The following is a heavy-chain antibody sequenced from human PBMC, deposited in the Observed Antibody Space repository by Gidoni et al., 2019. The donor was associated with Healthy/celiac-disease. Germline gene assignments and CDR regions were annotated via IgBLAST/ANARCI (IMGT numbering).Heavy chain of an antibody. CDR2: IIPIFGTA. Sequence: QVQLVQSGAEVKKPGSSVKVSCTASGGNFSSYAISWVRQAPGQVLEWMGVIIPIFGTANYAQKFQGRVTITADKSTSTAYMELSSLRSEDTAVYYCARVADYCSSTSCTGDWFDPWGQGTLVTVSS. V-gene: IGHV1-69*06. CDR1: GGNFSSYA. D-gene: IGHD2-2*01. J-gene: IGHJ5*02. CDR3: ARVADYCSSTSCTGDWFDP.